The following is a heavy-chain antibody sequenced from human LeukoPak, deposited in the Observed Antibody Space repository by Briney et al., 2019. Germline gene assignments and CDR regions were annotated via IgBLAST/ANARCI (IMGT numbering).Heavy chain of an antibody. V-gene: IGHV3-23*01. CDR1: GFTFSSYG. Sequence: GGSLRLSCAASGFTFSSYGRSWVRQAPGKGLEWVSAISGSGGSTYYADSVKGRFTISRDNSKNTLYLQMKRLRAEDTAVYYCAKSSGLWYYYMDVWGKGTTVTISS. D-gene: IGHD3-10*01. CDR3: AKSSGLWYYYMDV. J-gene: IGHJ6*03. CDR2: ISGSGGST.